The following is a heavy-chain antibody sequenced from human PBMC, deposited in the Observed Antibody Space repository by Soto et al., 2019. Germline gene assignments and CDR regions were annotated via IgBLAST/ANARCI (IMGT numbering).Heavy chain of an antibody. V-gene: IGHV3-64*01. D-gene: IGHD1-26*01. Sequence: EVQLVESGGGLVQPGGSLRLSCAASGFTFSSYAMHWVRQAPGKGLEYVSAISSNGGSTYYGNSVKGRLTISRDNSKNTLYLQMGSLRAEDLAVYYCARDGGSHYLDYWGQGTLVTVSS. CDR2: ISSNGGST. J-gene: IGHJ4*02. CDR3: ARDGGSHYLDY. CDR1: GFTFSSYA.